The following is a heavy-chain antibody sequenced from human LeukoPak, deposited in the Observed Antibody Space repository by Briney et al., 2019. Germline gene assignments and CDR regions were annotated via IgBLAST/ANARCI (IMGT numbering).Heavy chain of an antibody. D-gene: IGHD2-2*02. CDR2: INPNSGGT. CDR3: ARDRCSSTSCYRRWFDP. J-gene: IGHJ5*02. Sequence: ASVKVSCKASGYTFTGYYMHWVRQAPGQGLEWMGWINPNSGGTNYAQKFQGRVTMTRDTSISTAYMGLSRLRSDDTAVYYCARDRCSSTSCYRRWFDPWGQGTLVTVSS. V-gene: IGHV1-2*02. CDR1: GYTFTGYY.